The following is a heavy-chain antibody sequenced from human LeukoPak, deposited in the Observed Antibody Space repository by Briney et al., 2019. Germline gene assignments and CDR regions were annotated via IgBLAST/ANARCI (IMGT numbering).Heavy chain of an antibody. J-gene: IGHJ4*02. CDR3: ARTNYYDISGYDY. Sequence: PGGSLRLSCTASGFTFGDYAMSWVRQAPGKGLEWVAVISYDGSNKYYADSVKGRFTISRDNSKNTLYLQMNSLRAEDTALYYCARTNYYDISGYDYWGQGTLVTVSS. V-gene: IGHV3-30*04. CDR2: ISYDGSNK. CDR1: GFTFGDYA. D-gene: IGHD3-22*01.